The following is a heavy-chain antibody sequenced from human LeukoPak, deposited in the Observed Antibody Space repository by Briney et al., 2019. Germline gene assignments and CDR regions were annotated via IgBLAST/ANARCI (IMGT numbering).Heavy chain of an antibody. Sequence: SGGSLRLSCAASGFTFSSYSMNWVRQAPGKGLEWVSSISSSSSYIYYADSVKGRFTISRDNAKNSLYLQMNSLRAEDTAVYYCARVCSSTSCNGYYFDYWGQGTLVTVSS. CDR1: GFTFSSYS. V-gene: IGHV3-21*01. D-gene: IGHD2-2*01. CDR2: ISSSSSYI. CDR3: ARVCSSTSCNGYYFDY. J-gene: IGHJ4*02.